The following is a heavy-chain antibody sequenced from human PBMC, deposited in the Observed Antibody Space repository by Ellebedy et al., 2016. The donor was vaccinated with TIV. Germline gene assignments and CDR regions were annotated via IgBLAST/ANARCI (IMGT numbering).Heavy chain of an antibody. CDR3: ARDSGYSYGYDVDYYYYGMDV. D-gene: IGHD5-18*01. V-gene: IGHV3-21*01. CDR1: GFTFSSYS. Sequence: GGSLRLXCAASGFTFSSYSMNWVRQAPGKGLEWVSSISSSSSYIYYADSVKGRFTISRDNAKNSLYLQMNSLRAEDTAVYYCARDSGYSYGYDVDYYYYGMDVWGQGTTVTVSS. J-gene: IGHJ6*02. CDR2: ISSSSSYI.